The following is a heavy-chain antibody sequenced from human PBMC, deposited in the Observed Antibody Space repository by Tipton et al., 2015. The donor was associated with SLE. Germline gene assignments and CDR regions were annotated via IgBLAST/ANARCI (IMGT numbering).Heavy chain of an antibody. V-gene: IGHV4-61*09. CDR1: GGSISSDTYY. CDR2: IYTRGST. D-gene: IGHD1-1*01. CDR3: ARGGVEEGLEEGDWFDS. Sequence: TLSLTCIVSGGSISSDTYYWSWLRQPAGKGLEGIGHIYTRGSTNYNPSLKTRVTILVDMSKNQFSLKLTSVTAADTAVYYCARGGVEEGLEEGDWFDSWGQGTLVTVSS. J-gene: IGHJ5*01.